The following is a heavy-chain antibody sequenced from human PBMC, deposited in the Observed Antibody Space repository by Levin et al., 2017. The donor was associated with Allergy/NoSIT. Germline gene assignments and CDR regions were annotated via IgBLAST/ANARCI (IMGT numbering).Heavy chain of an antibody. Sequence: GGSLRLSCAASGFTFSTYGMNWVRQAPGRGLEWVSYTTSSSSYIHYADSVKGRFTISRDNAKNSLYLQMNSLRAEDTAVYYCARDLGVATSTVTLDIWGQGTMVTVSS. CDR2: TTSSSSYI. CDR3: ARDLGVATSTVTLDI. CDR1: GFTFSTYG. D-gene: IGHD5-12*01. J-gene: IGHJ3*02. V-gene: IGHV3-21*01.